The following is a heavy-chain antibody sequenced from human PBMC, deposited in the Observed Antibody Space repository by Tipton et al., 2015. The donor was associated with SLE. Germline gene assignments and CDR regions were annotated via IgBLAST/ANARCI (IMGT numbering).Heavy chain of an antibody. CDR1: GDSIISSTSY. V-gene: IGHV4-39*02. J-gene: IGHJ6*02. CDR2: IYYTGSS. Sequence: TLSLTCTVSGDSIISSTSYWGWIRQSPRKGLEWMGSIYYTGSSDYNPSLESRITISVDTSKNHFSLKLRSVTTADTGVYYCARDGGQRVVSGTYDFYYYGLDVWGQGTTVTVSS. CDR3: ARDGGQRVVSGTYDFYYYGLDV. D-gene: IGHD6-13*01.